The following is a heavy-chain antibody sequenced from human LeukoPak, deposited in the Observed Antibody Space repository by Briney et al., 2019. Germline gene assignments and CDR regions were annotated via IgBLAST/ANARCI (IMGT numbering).Heavy chain of an antibody. Sequence: GGSLRLSCAASGSTFSSYWMSWVRQAPGKGLEWVANIKQDGSEKYYVDSVKGRFTISRDNAKNSLYLQMNSLRAEDTAVYYCARSYRHYYGSGSYPYWGQGTLVTVSS. CDR2: IKQDGSEK. CDR3: ARSYRHYYGSGSYPY. V-gene: IGHV3-7*01. J-gene: IGHJ4*02. D-gene: IGHD3-10*01. CDR1: GSTFSSYW.